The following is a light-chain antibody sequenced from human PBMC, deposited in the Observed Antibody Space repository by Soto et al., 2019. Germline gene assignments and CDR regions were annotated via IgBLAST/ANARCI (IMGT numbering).Light chain of an antibody. CDR2: VVN. CDR3: CSYTSSNTLVV. V-gene: IGLV2-14*01. J-gene: IGLJ3*02. CDR1: SSDVGGFDF. Sequence: QSALTQPASVSGSPGQSITISCTGTSSDVGGFDFVSWYQQHPGKAPKLLIYVVNNRPSGVSDRFSGSKSGNTASLTISGLHAEDEADYYCCSYTSSNTLVVFGGGTKLTVL.